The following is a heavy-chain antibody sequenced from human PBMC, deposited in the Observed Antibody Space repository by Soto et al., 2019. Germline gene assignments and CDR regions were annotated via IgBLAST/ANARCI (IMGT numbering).Heavy chain of an antibody. CDR3: ARTPTPYCGGDCYADY. J-gene: IGHJ4*02. D-gene: IGHD2-21*02. Sequence: GESLKISCAASGFTFSAYSMNWVRQAPGKGLEWVSYISTSGTTISYTDSVRGRFTISRDNAKNYLYLQMDGLRGEDTAVYYCARTPTPYCGGDCYADYWGQGTLVTVSS. CDR2: ISTSGTTI. V-gene: IGHV3-48*01. CDR1: GFTFSAYS.